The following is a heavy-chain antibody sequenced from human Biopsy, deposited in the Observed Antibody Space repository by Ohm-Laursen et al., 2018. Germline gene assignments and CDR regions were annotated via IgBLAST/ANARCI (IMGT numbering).Heavy chain of an antibody. J-gene: IGHJ3*02. CDR1: GGSISSDY. D-gene: IGHD3-22*01. CDR2: IYYSGST. CDR3: ARWTPEYDSSRYYLDAFDI. V-gene: IGHV4-59*12. Sequence: SETLSLTCPVSGGSISSDYWSWIRQTPGKGLEWIGYIYYSGSTNYNPSLKSRVTLSMDTSKRQFSLKLSFVTAADTAVYYCARWTPEYDSSRYYLDAFDIWGQGTKVTVSS.